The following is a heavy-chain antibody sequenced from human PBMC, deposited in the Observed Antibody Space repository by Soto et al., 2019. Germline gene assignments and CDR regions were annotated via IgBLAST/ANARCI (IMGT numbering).Heavy chain of an antibody. CDR1: GFTFSSYG. J-gene: IGHJ5*02. Sequence: GGSLRLSCAASGFTFSSYGMHWVRQAPGKGLEWVAVIWYDGSNKYYADSVKGRFTISRDNSKNTLYLQMNSLRAEDTAVYYCARDRDQIRENGGCWFDPWGQGTLVTVSS. CDR3: ARDRDQIRENGGCWFDP. CDR2: IWYDGSNK. D-gene: IGHD2-8*01. V-gene: IGHV3-33*01.